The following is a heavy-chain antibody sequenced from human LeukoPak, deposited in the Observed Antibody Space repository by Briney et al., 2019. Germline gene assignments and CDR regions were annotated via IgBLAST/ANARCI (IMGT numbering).Heavy chain of an antibody. Sequence: PGGSLRLSCAASGFTFSNYWMSWVRQAPGKGPEWVANIKKDGSEKYYVDSVKGRFTISRDNAKNSLFLQMNSLRAEDTAVYYCARNRAYRSGWTDHWGQGTLVTVSS. J-gene: IGHJ5*02. CDR3: ARNRAYRSGWTDH. CDR2: IKKDGSEK. CDR1: GFTFSNYW. D-gene: IGHD6-19*01. V-gene: IGHV3-7*01.